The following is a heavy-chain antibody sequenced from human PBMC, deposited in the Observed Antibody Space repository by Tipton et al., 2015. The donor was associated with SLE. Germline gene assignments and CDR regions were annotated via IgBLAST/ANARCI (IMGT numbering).Heavy chain of an antibody. CDR1: GGSVSSYY. J-gene: IGHJ4*02. Sequence: TLSLTCTASGGSVSSYYWNWIRQSPGKGLEWIGYVHHSGSTDYNPSLEGRVSISKETSKNLFSLRLISVTAADTAVYYCARDQVGLGDFDSWGQGTLVTVSS. V-gene: IGHV4-59*02. CDR3: ARDQVGLGDFDS. D-gene: IGHD6-19*01. CDR2: VHHSGST.